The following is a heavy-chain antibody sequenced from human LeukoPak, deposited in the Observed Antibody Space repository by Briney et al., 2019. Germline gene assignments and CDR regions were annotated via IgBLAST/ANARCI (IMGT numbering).Heavy chain of an antibody. Sequence: GGSLRLSCSASGFSFSSYALHWVRQAPGKGLQYVSGINSHGDNTYYADSVRGRFTISRDNSKNTVFLQMNSVGAEDTGLYYCVKTMIPFGGLIRTDAFDIWGPGTTVTVSS. CDR2: INSHGDNT. V-gene: IGHV3-64D*06. CDR1: GFSFSSYA. J-gene: IGHJ3*02. CDR3: VKTMIPFGGLIRTDAFDI. D-gene: IGHD3-16*01.